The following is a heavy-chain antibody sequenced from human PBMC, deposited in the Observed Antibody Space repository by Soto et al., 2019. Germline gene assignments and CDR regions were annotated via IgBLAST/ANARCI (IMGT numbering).Heavy chain of an antibody. Sequence: QVQLVESGGGVVQPGRSLRLSCAASGFTFSSYAMHWVRQAPGKGLEWVAVISYDGSNKYYADSVKGRFTISRDNSKNTLYLQMNSLRAEDTAVYYCARESSRSSGWYGKGPFDYWGQGTLVTVSS. CDR1: GFTFSSYA. J-gene: IGHJ4*02. CDR3: ARESSRSSGWYGKGPFDY. CDR2: ISYDGSNK. D-gene: IGHD6-19*01. V-gene: IGHV3-30-3*01.